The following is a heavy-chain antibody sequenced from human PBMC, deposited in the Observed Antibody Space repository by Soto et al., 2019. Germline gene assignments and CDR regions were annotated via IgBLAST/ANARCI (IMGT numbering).Heavy chain of an antibody. D-gene: IGHD3-22*01. Sequence: GESLKISCKGSGYKFIYYWIGWVRQVPGKGLEWMGIIYPGDFDIKYSPSFQGQVTISADKSITTAYLQWSSLKASDTAIYYCARSYGGEYYDRRAWYFAYWGQGTLVTVSS. CDR1: GYKFIYYW. V-gene: IGHV5-51*01. J-gene: IGHJ4*02. CDR2: IYPGDFDI. CDR3: ARSYGGEYYDRRAWYFAY.